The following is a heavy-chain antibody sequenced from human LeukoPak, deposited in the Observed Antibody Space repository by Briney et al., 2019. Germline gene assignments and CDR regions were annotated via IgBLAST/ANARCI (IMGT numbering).Heavy chain of an antibody. J-gene: IGHJ4*02. CDR2: IKEDGSEK. V-gene: IGHV3-7*05. Sequence: GGSLRLSCAVSGFTFSDNWMSWARQAPGKGLEWVANIKEDGSEKNYVDSVKGRFTISRDNAKNSLYLQMNSLRAEDTAVYYCARYFRADSGNYYRSFDYWGQGTLVTVSS. CDR1: GFTFSDNW. CDR3: ARYFRADSGNYYRSFDY. D-gene: IGHD1-26*01.